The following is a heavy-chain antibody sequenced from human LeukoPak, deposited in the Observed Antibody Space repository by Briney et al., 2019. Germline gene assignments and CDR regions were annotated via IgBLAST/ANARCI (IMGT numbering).Heavy chain of an antibody. CDR3: AGPRGYSYGGAFDI. CDR2: IYYSGST. J-gene: IGHJ3*02. CDR1: GGSISSGDSY. D-gene: IGHD5-18*01. V-gene: IGHV4-30-4*01. Sequence: PSQTLSLTCTVSGGSISSGDSYWSWIRQPPGKGLEWIGYIYYSGSTYYNPSLKSRVTISVDTSKNQFSLKLSSVTAADTAVYYCAGPRGYSYGGAFDIWGQGTMVTVSS.